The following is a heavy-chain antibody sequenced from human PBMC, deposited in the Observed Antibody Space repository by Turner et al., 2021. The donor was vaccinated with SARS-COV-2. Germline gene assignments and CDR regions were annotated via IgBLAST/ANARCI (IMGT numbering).Heavy chain of an antibody. V-gene: IGHV3-74*01. D-gene: IGHD2-2*01. CDR1: GFTCSINW. J-gene: IGHJ4*02. CDR3: VRESIVVVPAADY. Sequence: EVQLVESEGGLVQPGVSLRFPCSSSGFTCSINWMHRVGQAPGKGLVWVSRINSDGSSTSYADSVKARFSITRDNAKNTLYLKMKSLRGEEKDVYYCVRESIVVVPAADYWGQGTLVTVSS. CDR2: INSDGSST.